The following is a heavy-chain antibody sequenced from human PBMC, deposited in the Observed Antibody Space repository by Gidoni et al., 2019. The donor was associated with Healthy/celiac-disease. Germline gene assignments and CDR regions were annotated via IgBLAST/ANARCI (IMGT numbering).Heavy chain of an antibody. J-gene: IGHJ4*02. CDR2: IKQDGSEK. D-gene: IGHD3-10*01. CDR1: GFTFSSYW. CDR3: ARESAFYGSGSYYGD. V-gene: IGHV3-7*01. Sequence: EVQLVESGGGLVQPGGSLRLSCSASGFTFSSYWMSWVRQAPGKGLEWVANIKQDGSEKYYVDSVKGRFTISRDNAKNSLYLQMNSLRAEDTAVYYCARESAFYGSGSYYGDWGQGTLVTVSS.